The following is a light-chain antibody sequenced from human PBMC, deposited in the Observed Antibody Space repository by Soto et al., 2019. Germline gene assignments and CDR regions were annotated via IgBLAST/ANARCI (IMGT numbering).Light chain of an antibody. CDR2: DAS. V-gene: IGKV3-11*01. CDR1: QSVSGSY. J-gene: IGKJ5*01. CDR3: QQRSNWPPIT. Sequence: EIVLTQSPGTLSLSPWERATLSCRASQSVSGSYLAWYQQKPGQAPRLLIYDASNRATGIPARFSGSGSGTDFTLTISSLEPEDFAVYYCQQRSNWPPITFGQGTRLEIK.